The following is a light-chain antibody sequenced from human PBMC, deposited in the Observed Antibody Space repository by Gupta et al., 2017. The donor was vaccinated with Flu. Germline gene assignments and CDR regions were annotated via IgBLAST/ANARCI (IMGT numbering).Light chain of an antibody. V-gene: IGKV1-39*01. Sequence: DIQMTQSPASLSASVGDRVTINCRASDNINTYLNWYQQKPGKAPKLLVYAAASVQGGVPSRFRGSGSGTDFTLTIDRLQPEDVATYYCQQSHLTPRTFGQGTKLQMK. CDR1: DNINTY. CDR3: QQSHLTPRT. J-gene: IGKJ2*01. CDR2: AAA.